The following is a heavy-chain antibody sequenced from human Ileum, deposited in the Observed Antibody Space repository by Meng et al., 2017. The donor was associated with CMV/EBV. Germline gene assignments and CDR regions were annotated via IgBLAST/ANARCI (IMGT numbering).Heavy chain of an antibody. CDR2: IKEDGSKR. J-gene: IGHJ4*02. CDR3: AREILEGATALDY. CDR1: GFSFSTYW. Sequence: GGSLRLSCVASGFSFSTYWMSWVRQAPGKGLEWVANIKEDGSKRYYVDSVKGRFTISRDSAKNSLYLQMNSLRVDDMAVYYCAREILEGATALDYWGQGTLVTVSS. D-gene: IGHD1-26*01. V-gene: IGHV3-7*01.